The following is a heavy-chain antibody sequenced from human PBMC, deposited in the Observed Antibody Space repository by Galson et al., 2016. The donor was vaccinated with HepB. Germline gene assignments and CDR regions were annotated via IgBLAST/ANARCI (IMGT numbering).Heavy chain of an antibody. V-gene: IGHV3-48*01. Sequence: SLRLSCAASGFTFSNYAMNWVRQAPGKGLEWVSHNSRDSGIIDYADSVKGRFTVSRDNGKNSLFLQMNSQRAEDTAVYYCVRDNDWAFDYWGQGILVTV. CDR2: NSRDSGII. CDR3: VRDNDWAFDY. CDR1: GFTFSNYA. D-gene: IGHD1-1*01. J-gene: IGHJ4*02.